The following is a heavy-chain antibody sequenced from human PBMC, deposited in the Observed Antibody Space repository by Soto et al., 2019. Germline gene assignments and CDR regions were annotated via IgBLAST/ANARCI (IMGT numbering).Heavy chain of an antibody. V-gene: IGHV1-8*01. CDR3: ARSNGMDV. CDR2: MNPNSGHA. CDR1: GDGKASSD. Sequence: SKDPGDGKASSDRKWARQATGQGLEWMGWMNPNSGHAGYSQTFQGRVTMTRNISISTAYMELSSLRSEDTAVYYCARSNGMDVWGQGTTVTVSS. J-gene: IGHJ6*01.